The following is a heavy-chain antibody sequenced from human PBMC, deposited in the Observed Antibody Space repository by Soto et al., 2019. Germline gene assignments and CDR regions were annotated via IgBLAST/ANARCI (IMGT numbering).Heavy chain of an antibody. J-gene: IGHJ5*02. CDR3: TTDRFT. Sequence: EVQLVESGGGLVKPGASLRLSCAVSGFTVSNDWLSWARQAPGRGLEWVGRIKSKADGGTTDYTAPVKGRFTISRDDSTNTLFLQMNSLKIEDTAVYYCTTDRFTWGQGTQVTVSS. V-gene: IGHV3-15*01. CDR2: IKSKADGGTT. CDR1: GFTVSNDW.